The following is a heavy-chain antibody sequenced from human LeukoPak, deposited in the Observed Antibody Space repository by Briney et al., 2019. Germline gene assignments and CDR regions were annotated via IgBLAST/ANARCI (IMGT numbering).Heavy chain of an antibody. CDR2: IIPILGIA. V-gene: IGHV1-69*04. CDR3: ARDFPHTPSFDY. CDR1: GGTFSSYA. J-gene: IGHJ4*02. Sequence: SVKVSCKASGGTFSSYAISWVRQAPGQGLEWMGRIIPILGIANYAQKFQGRVTITADKSTSTAYMELSSLRAEDTAVYYCARDFPHTPSFDYWGQGALVTVSS. D-gene: IGHD5-18*01.